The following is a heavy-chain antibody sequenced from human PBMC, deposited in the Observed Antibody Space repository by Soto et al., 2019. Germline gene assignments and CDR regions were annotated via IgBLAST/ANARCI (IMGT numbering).Heavy chain of an antibody. V-gene: IGHV1-69*13. D-gene: IGHD3-22*01. CDR1: GGTFSSYA. CDR2: IIPIFGTA. J-gene: IGHJ4*02. CDR3: ARDQYYYDSSGYLDY. Sequence: SVKVSCKASGGTFSSYAISWVRQAPGQGLEWMGGIIPIFGTANYAQKFQGRVTITADESTSTAYMELSSLRSEDTAVYYCARDQYYYDSSGYLDYWGQGTLVTVSS.